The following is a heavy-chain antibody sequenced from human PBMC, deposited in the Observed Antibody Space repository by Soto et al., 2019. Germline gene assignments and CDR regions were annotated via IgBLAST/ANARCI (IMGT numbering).Heavy chain of an antibody. J-gene: IGHJ5*02. V-gene: IGHV4-30-2*01. CDR1: GGSISSGGYS. D-gene: IGHD3-3*01. CDR2: IYHSGST. CDR3: ARWRDDLGWFDP. Sequence: SETLSLTCAVSGGSISSGGYSWSWIRQPPGKGLEWIGYIYHSGSTYYNPSLKSRVTISVDRSKNQFSLKLSSVTAADTAVYYCARWRDDLGWFDPWGQGTLVTVS.